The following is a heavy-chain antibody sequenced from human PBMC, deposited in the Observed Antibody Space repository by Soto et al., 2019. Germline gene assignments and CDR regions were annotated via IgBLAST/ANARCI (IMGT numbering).Heavy chain of an antibody. CDR2: IYHGWNT. CDR3: TTRAVAGTYDWFDP. V-gene: IGHV4-4*02. J-gene: IGHJ5*02. Sequence: SETLSLTCGVSGVSIASSNWWTWVRKPPGKGLEWIGEIYHGWNTNYNPSLKSRVTISADESKNEFSLRLTSVTAADTAVYYCTTRAVAGTYDWFDPWGQGSLVTVSS. D-gene: IGHD6-19*01. CDR1: GVSIASSNW.